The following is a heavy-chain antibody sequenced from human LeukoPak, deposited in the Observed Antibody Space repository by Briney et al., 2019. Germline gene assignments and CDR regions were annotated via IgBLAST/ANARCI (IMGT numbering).Heavy chain of an antibody. CDR3: ARADRLHGGPYLIGP. D-gene: IGHD2-21*01. CDR2: INPNSGGT. J-gene: IGHJ5*02. V-gene: IGHV1-2*02. CDR1: GYSFTDYY. Sequence: ASVKVSCKTSGYSFTDYYMHWVRQAPGQGLEWMGWINPNSGGTSSSQKFQGRVTMTRDTSITTVYMEVSWLTSDDTAIYYCARADRLHGGPYLIGPWGQGTLVTVSS.